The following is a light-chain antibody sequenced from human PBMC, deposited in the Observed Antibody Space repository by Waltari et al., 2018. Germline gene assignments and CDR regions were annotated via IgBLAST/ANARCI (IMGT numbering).Light chain of an antibody. J-gene: IGKJ4*02. Sequence: DIQMTQSPSTLSASVGDRVTITCRPSQSISNWLAWYQQQPGKAPKLLIYKASTLASGVPSRFSGSGSGTEFSLTISSLQPNDFATYYCQQYNSYSLLTFGGGTKVEIK. CDR2: KAS. V-gene: IGKV1-5*03. CDR1: QSISNW. CDR3: QQYNSYSLLT.